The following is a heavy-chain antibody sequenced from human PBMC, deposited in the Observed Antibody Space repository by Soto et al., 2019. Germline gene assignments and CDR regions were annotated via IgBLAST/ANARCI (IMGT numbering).Heavy chain of an antibody. J-gene: IGHJ3*02. D-gene: IGHD3-10*01. CDR3: ARESGLYYGSGKAFDI. V-gene: IGHV4-30-4*01. Sequence: SETLSLTCTVSGGSISSGDYYWSWIRQPPGKGLEWIGYIYYSGSTYYNPSLKSRVTISVDTSKNQFSLKLSSVTAADTAVYYCARESGLYYGSGKAFDIWGQGTMVTVSS. CDR1: GGSISSGDYY. CDR2: IYYSGST.